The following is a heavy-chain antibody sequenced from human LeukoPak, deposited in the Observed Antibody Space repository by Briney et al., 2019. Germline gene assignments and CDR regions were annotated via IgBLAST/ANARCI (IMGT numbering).Heavy chain of an antibody. D-gene: IGHD2-2*01. CDR1: GGSFSGHY. CDR3: ARGRTGAAALDF. J-gene: IGHJ4*02. CDR2: STHSGST. Sequence: SETLSLTCAVYGGSFSGHYWTWIRQPPGKGLGWIGESTHSGSTNYNPSLKSRVTISVDTSKNQFSLKLTSVSAADTAVYHCARGRTGAAALDFWGPGTLVTVSS. V-gene: IGHV4-34*01.